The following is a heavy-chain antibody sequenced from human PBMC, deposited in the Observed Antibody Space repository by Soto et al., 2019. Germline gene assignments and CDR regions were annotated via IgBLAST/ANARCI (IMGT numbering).Heavy chain of an antibody. J-gene: IGHJ5*02. CDR3: ARAGNYDFWGGYHATGFDP. CDR2: MNPNSGNT. CDR1: GYTFTSYD. Sequence: QVQLVQSGAEVKKPGASVKVSCKASGYTFTSYDINWVRQATGQGLEWMGWMNPNSGNTGYAQKCHGRATMTTNTSISTAYMELSSLRSEDTAVYYCARAGNYDFWGGYHATGFDPWGQGTLVTVSS. V-gene: IGHV1-8*01. D-gene: IGHD3-3*01.